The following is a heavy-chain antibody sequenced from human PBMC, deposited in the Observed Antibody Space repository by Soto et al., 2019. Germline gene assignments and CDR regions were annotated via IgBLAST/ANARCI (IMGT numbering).Heavy chain of an antibody. V-gene: IGHV3-23*01. CDR2: INSNGGST. Sequence: PGGSLRLSCAASGFIFSTYAMNWVRQAPGKGLEWVSAINSNGGSTYYAESVRGRFSISRDNSFNTLYLQMSSLRTEDTAVYYCAHPRGYGVFDAVDIWGQGTMVTVSS. CDR1: GFIFSTYA. D-gene: IGHD4-17*01. J-gene: IGHJ3*02. CDR3: AHPRGYGVFDAVDI.